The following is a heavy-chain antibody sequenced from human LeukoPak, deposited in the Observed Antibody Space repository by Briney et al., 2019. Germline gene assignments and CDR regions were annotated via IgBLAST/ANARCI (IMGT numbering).Heavy chain of an antibody. D-gene: IGHD3-10*01. V-gene: IGHV1-69*01. CDR1: GGTFSSYA. CDR2: IIPIFGTA. CDR3: ARDPPFTMVRGVIITEDYYYGMDV. Sequence: SVKVSCRASGGTFSSYAISWVRQAPGQGLEWMGGIIPIFGTANYAQKFQGRVTITADESTSTAYMELSSLRSEDTAVYYCARDPPFTMVRGVIITEDYYYGMDVWGQGTTVTVSS. J-gene: IGHJ6*02.